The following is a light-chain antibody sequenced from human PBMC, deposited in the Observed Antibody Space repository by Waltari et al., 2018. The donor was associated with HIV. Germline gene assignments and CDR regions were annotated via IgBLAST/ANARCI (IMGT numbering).Light chain of an antibody. V-gene: IGLV3-21*01. CDR3: QGWDSGSDHYV. CDR2: ADD. CDR1: NVEEKS. Sequence: SYLLTQPPSVSVAPGKTASITCGGDNVEEKSVHWYQQKSGQAPVLVFYADDDRPSGIPVRCAGSNSGSTATLTITRVEAGDEADYYCQGWDSGSDHYVFGTGTKVTVL. J-gene: IGLJ1*01.